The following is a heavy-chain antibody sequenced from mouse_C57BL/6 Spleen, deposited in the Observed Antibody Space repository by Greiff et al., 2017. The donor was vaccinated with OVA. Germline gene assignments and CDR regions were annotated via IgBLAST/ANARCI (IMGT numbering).Heavy chain of an antibody. Sequence: QVTLKVSGPELVKPGASVKISCKASGYAFSSSWMNWVKQRPGKGLEWIGRIYPGDGDTNYNRKFKGKATLTADKSSSTAYMPLSSLTSEDSAVYVCARRGSTTGQGDFDYWGQGTTLTVSS. CDR3: ARRGSTTGQGDFDY. CDR1: GYAFSSSW. D-gene: IGHD1-1*01. J-gene: IGHJ2*01. V-gene: IGHV1-82*01. CDR2: IYPGDGDT.